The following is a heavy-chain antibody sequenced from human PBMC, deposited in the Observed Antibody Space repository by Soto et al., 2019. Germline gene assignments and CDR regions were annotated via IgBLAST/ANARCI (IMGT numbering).Heavy chain of an antibody. J-gene: IGHJ4*02. CDR2: VYYSGTT. CDR1: GGSGSDKTDY. V-gene: IGHV4-61*01. Sequence: SETLSLTCSVSGGSGSDKTDYWRWKWQPPGKRLEWIGYVYYSGTTNYNPSLKSRVTISVDLSKNRFSLRLSSVTTADTALYYCARTTAVPNTLRSRYFFDYWGQGTLVTSPQ. CDR3: ARTTAVPNTLRSRYFFDY. D-gene: IGHD4-17*01.